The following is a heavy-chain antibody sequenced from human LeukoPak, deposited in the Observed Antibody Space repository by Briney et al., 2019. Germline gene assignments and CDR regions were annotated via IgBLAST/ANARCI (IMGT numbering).Heavy chain of an antibody. Sequence: GGSLRLSCAASGFTFSSYAMTWVRQAPGRGLEWVSAISGSGGSTYYADSVKGRFTISRDNSKNTLYLQMNSLRAEDTAVFHCAKVHRYSHVWEPDYWGQGTLVSVSS. CDR1: GFTFSSYA. D-gene: IGHD6-13*01. V-gene: IGHV3-23*01. CDR3: AKVHRYSHVWEPDY. CDR2: ISGSGGST. J-gene: IGHJ4*02.